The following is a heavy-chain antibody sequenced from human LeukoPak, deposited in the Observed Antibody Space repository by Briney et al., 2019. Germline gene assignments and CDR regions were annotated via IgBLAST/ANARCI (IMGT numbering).Heavy chain of an antibody. D-gene: IGHD3-16*01. CDR3: ARDRAYKSFDY. Sequence: GGSLRLSCAASGFTFSSSWMTWVRQAPGKGLEWVATIKPDGSEGSYVDSVKGRFTISRDNAKNSLFLQMISLRAEDTAVYYCARDRAYKSFDYWGQGALVTVSP. V-gene: IGHV3-7*04. CDR1: GFTFSSSW. J-gene: IGHJ4*02. CDR2: IKPDGSEG.